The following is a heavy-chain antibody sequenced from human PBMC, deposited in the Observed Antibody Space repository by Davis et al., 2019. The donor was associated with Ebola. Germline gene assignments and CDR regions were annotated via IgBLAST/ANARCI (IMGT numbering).Heavy chain of an antibody. J-gene: IGHJ6*02. CDR2: ISSNGGST. Sequence: PGGSLRLSCSASGFTFSSYAMHWVRQAPGKGLEYVSAISSNGGSTYYADSVKGRFTISRDNSKNTLYLQMSSLRAEDTAVYYCVKDDRSRYSSGWYGAYYYYGMDVWGQGTTVTVSS. CDR3: VKDDRSRYSSGWYGAYYYYGMDV. V-gene: IGHV3-64D*06. D-gene: IGHD6-19*01. CDR1: GFTFSSYA.